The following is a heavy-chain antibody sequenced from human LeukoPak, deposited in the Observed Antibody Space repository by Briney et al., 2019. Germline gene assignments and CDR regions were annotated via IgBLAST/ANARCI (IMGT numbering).Heavy chain of an antibody. D-gene: IGHD3-9*01. J-gene: IGHJ5*02. CDR1: GYTFISYA. CDR3: ATGDDKP. V-gene: IGHV1-3*04. CDR2: INTGNDNR. Sequence: ASVKVSCKASGYTFISYAIHWVRQAPGQRLEWMGWINTGNDNRKYSEKFQGRLTLTRDTSASTAFMELSSLRSEDTAVYYCATGDDKPWGQGTLVTVST.